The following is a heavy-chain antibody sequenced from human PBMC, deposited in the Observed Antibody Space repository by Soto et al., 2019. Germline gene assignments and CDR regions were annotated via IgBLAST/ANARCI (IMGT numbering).Heavy chain of an antibody. V-gene: IGHV1-69*13. CDR1: GGTFSSYA. Sequence: GASVKVSCKASGGTFSSYAISWVRQAPGQGLEWMGGIIPIFGTANYAQRFQGRVTITADESTSTAYMELSSLRSEDTAVYYCARGMTDYDFWSGYPVAFDIWGQGTMVT. CDR3: ARGMTDYDFWSGYPVAFDI. J-gene: IGHJ3*02. D-gene: IGHD3-3*01. CDR2: IIPIFGTA.